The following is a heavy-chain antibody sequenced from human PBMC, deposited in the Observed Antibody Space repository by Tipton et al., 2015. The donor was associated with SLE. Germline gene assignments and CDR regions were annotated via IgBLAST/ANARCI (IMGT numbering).Heavy chain of an antibody. J-gene: IGHJ4*02. CDR1: GGSISSYY. D-gene: IGHD6-13*01. CDR2: IYYSGST. Sequence: TLSLTYTVSGGSISSYYWSWIRQPPGKGLEWIGYIYYSGSTNYNPSLKSRVTISVDTSKNQFSLKLSSVTAADTAVYYCASTPGSSSWQRAYWGQGTLVTVSS. CDR3: ASTPGSSSWQRAY. V-gene: IGHV4-59*12.